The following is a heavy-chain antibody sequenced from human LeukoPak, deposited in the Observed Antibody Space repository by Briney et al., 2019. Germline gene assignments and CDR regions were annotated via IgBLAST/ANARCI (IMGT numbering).Heavy chain of an antibody. D-gene: IGHD3-10*01. J-gene: IGHJ6*02. V-gene: IGHV4-59*01. CDR3: PCLKCRVKISVDTPKNQCSLTLSSVTAADTAVYYCARDYYGSGSYFEEEYYYYGMDV. Sequence: PSETLSLTCTVSGFSINSYDRSWIRQPPGKGLEWVGLIYCSGTTNYNASPKSRVTISSSTTNNHSLLKLSTVTAADNAANYYPCLKCRVKISVDTPKNQCSLTLSSVTAADTAVYYCARDYYGSGSYFEEEYYYYGMDVWGQGTTVTVSS. CDR1: GFSINSYD. CDR2: IYCSGTT.